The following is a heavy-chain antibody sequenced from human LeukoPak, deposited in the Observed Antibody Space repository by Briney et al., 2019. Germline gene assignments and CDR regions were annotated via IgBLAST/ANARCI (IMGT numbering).Heavy chain of an antibody. J-gene: IGHJ4*02. CDR1: GFTFSTYS. V-gene: IGHV3-21*01. D-gene: IGHD3-22*01. Sequence: GSLRLSCAASGFTFSTYSMNWVRQAPGKGLERVSSISSNSSYIYYAQPMKGRFTISRDNDKNSLYLQMNSLRAEDTAVYYCVRDPDYYDSAGYYGGFDYWGQGILVTVSS. CDR2: ISSNSSYI. CDR3: VRDPDYYDSAGYYGGFDY.